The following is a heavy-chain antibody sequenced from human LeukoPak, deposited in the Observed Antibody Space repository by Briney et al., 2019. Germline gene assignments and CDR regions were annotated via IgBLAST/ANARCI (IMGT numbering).Heavy chain of an antibody. Sequence: GGSQKLSCAASAFICSDYNTRSIRHAPRIGMRRIFSISRGCSNKYYADSVKGRFTISRDNAKNSLFLQMNSLRAEDTAVYYCARDRSAYDYDKRGFYYYMDVWGKGTTVTISS. CDR3: ARDRSAYDYDKRGFYYYMDV. D-gene: IGHD5-12*01. CDR1: AFICSDYN. J-gene: IGHJ6*03. CDR2: ISRGCSNK. V-gene: IGHV3-11*01.